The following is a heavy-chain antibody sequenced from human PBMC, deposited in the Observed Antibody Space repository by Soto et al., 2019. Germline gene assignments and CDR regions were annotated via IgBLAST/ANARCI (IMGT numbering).Heavy chain of an antibody. CDR2: INHLETT. CDR1: GASITYGAYS. D-gene: IGHD3-10*01. Sequence: PSETLSLTCTASGASITYGAYSWSWIRQTPGKGLEWIGYINHLETTFYNPSFESRLTLSIDRTKNQFSLNLKSMSAADRAVYFCARGGGFDSFDYWGQGILVTVSS. V-gene: IGHV4-30-2*01. J-gene: IGHJ4*02. CDR3: ARGGGFDSFDY.